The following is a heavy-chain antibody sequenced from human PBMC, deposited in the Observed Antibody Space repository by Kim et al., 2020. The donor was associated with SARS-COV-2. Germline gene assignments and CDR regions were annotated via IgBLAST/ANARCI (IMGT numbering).Heavy chain of an antibody. V-gene: IGHV1-2*02. D-gene: IGHD5-12*01. Sequence: ASVKVSCKASGYTFTGYYMHWVRQAPGQGLEWMGWINPNSGGTNYAQKFQGRVTMTRDTSISTAYMELSRLRSDDTAVYYCARDMGIVATIRLFDYWGQGTLVTVSS. CDR1: GYTFTGYY. CDR2: INPNSGGT. CDR3: ARDMGIVATIRLFDY. J-gene: IGHJ4*02.